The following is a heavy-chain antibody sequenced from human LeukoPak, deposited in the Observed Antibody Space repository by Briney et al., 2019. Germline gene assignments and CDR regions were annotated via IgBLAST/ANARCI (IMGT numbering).Heavy chain of an antibody. CDR1: GGSFSGYF. V-gene: IGHV4-34*11. D-gene: IGHD6-19*01. J-gene: IGHJ2*01. Sequence: PSETLSLTCAVYGGSFSGYFWNWIRQPPGKGLEWIGYMYYSGTTYYNPSLNSRVTISVDTSKNQFSLKLGFVTASDTAVYYCARGRLPAAVAGTARYFDIWGRGTLVTVSS. CDR2: MYYSGTT. CDR3: ARGRLPAAVAGTARYFDI.